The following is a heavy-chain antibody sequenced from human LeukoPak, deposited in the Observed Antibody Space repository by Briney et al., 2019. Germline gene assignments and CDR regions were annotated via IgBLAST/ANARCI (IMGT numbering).Heavy chain of an antibody. J-gene: IGHJ4*02. CDR1: GFTFRSYS. V-gene: IGHV3-48*04. Sequence: GGSLRLSCAASGFTFRSYSMNWVRQAPGKGLQWVSYISSSSGTIYYADSVKGRFTISRDNAKNSLYLQMNSLRVEDTALYYCARVWAWGSGNYFDNWGQGTLVTVSS. CDR3: ARVWAWGSGNYFDN. D-gene: IGHD7-27*01. CDR2: ISSSSGTI.